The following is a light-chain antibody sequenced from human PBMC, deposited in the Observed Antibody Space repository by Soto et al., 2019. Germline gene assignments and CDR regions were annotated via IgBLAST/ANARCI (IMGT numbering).Light chain of an antibody. CDR1: QSLATN. V-gene: IGKV3-15*01. CDR3: QQYLGWPLT. J-gene: IGKJ4*01. CDR2: GIS. Sequence: EIVMTQSPVTLSVSPGERVTLSCRASQSLATNLAWYQQKPGQTPRLAIYGISARASGIPGRFSGSGFGNDFTLTSSSLQPEDSAVYYCQQYLGWPLTCGGGTKVEI.